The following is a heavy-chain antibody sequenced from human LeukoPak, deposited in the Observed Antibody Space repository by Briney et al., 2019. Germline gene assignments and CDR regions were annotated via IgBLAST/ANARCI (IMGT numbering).Heavy chain of an antibody. V-gene: IGHV3-21*01. CDR2: MSSSSTYI. J-gene: IGHJ4*02. D-gene: IGHD6-13*01. Sequence: GGSLRLSCAASGFTFSSYSMNWVRQAPGKGLEWVSSMSSSSTYIYYADSVKGRFTISRDNAKNSLYLQMNSLRAEDTAVYYCARDGGVAAAFYYFGYWGQGTLVTVSS. CDR1: GFTFSSYS. CDR3: ARDGGVAAAFYYFGY.